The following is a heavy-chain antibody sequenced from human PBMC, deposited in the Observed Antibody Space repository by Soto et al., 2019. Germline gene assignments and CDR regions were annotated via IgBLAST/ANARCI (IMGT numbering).Heavy chain of an antibody. CDR1: GFIFSDYV. D-gene: IGHD3-22*01. CDR3: ARSMYFHDSSACYPKTCDF. J-gene: IGHJ4*02. Sequence: EVQLLESGGGVVQPGGSLRLSCAASGFIFSDYVMNWVSQAPGMGAQWVAGMSGRGGQTFYADFVKGRVTVSRDTSKTTLFLQLNILTVEDAALYYCARSMYFHDSSACYPKTCDFWGQGTLVTVSS. CDR2: MSGRGGQT. V-gene: IGHV3-23*01.